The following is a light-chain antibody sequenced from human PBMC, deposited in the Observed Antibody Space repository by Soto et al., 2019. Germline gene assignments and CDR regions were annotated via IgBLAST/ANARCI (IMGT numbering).Light chain of an antibody. J-gene: IGKJ1*01. CDR1: QSVSSSY. V-gene: IGKV3-20*01. CDR2: GAS. Sequence: EIVLTQSPGTLSLSPGERATLSCRASQSVSSSYLAWYQQKPGQAHRLLIYGASSRATGIPDRFSGSGSGTDFTFTISRLEPEDLAVYYCQQYGSSRTFGQGTKVEIK. CDR3: QQYGSSRT.